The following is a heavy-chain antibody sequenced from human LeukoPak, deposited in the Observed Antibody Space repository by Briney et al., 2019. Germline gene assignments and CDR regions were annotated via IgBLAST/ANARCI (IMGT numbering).Heavy chain of an antibody. V-gene: IGHV3-23*01. CDR3: TKGMATIRRHIDS. Sequence: GGSLRLSCAASGFSFSDCAMSWVRQAPGRGLEWVSSISGSAGSTYYADSMKGRFTISRDNPKNTLHLEMNSLRAEDTAIYYCTKGMATIRRHIDSWGQGTLVTVSS. CDR2: ISGSAGST. CDR1: GFSFSDCA. J-gene: IGHJ4*02. D-gene: IGHD5-24*01.